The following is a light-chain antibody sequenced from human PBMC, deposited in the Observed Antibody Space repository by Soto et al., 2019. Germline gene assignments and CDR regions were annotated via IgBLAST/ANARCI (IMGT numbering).Light chain of an antibody. CDR2: AAS. V-gene: IGKV1-8*01. Sequence: AIRMTQSPSTFSASTGDRVTITCRASQGISSYLAWYQQKPGKAPKLLIYAASTLQSGVPSRFSGSGSGTDFTLTISCLQSEDFATYYCQQYSSDPLTFGQGTKVEIK. CDR3: QQYSSDPLT. J-gene: IGKJ1*01. CDR1: QGISSY.